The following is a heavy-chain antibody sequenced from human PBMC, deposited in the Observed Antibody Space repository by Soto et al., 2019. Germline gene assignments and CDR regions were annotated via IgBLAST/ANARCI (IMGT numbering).Heavy chain of an antibody. CDR2: IIPIFGTA. V-gene: IGHV1-69*13. CDR3: ARDRYSSSWYLYYYYYGMDV. CDR1: GGTFSSYA. D-gene: IGHD6-13*01. J-gene: IGHJ6*02. Sequence: SVKVSCKASGGTFSSYAISWVRQAPGQGLEWMGGIIPIFGTANYAQKFQGRVTITADESTSTAYMELGSLRSEDTAVYYCARDRYSSSWYLYYYYYGMDVWGQGTTVTVSS.